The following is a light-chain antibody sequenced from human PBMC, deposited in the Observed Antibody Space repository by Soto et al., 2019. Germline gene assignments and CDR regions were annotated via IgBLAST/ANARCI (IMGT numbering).Light chain of an antibody. CDR3: LLSYNGVQV. CDR2: DTS. CDR1: AGAVTSGQY. V-gene: IGLV7-46*01. J-gene: IGLJ3*02. Sequence: QAVVTQEPSLTVSPGGTVTPTCGSSAGAVTSGQYPFWFQQKPGQAPKTLIYDTSRRHSWTPARFSGSLLGGKAALTLSGTQPEDEAEYYCLLSYNGVQVFGGGTKLTVL.